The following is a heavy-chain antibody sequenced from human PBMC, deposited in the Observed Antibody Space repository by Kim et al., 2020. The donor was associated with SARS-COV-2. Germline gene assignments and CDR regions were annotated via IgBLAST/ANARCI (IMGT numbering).Heavy chain of an antibody. Sequence: YNPSLKSRVHISLDTSRNQFSLNLSSVTAADTAVYYCARGGGYYGSGSYFTWGQGTLVTVSS. J-gene: IGHJ5*02. V-gene: IGHV4-59*09. CDR3: ARGGGYYGSGSYFT. D-gene: IGHD3-10*01.